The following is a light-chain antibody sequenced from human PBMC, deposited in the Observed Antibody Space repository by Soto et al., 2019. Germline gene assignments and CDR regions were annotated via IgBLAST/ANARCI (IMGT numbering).Light chain of an antibody. CDR2: GAS. V-gene: IGKV1-17*01. CDR1: QGIRND. CDR3: LQYYTYPRT. Sequence: DIQMTQSPTSLYASVGDRVTITCRASQGIRNDLAWYQQKAGKAPKRLIYGASNLQSGVPSRFSGRGSGTEFTLTISSLQPEDFATYYCLQYYTYPRTFGQGTKLEI. J-gene: IGKJ2*01.